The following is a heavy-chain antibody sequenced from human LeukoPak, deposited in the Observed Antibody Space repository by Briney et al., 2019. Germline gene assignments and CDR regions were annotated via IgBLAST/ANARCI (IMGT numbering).Heavy chain of an antibody. CDR1: GYTFTGYY. CDR2: INPNSGGT. CDR3: ARGGLSGSYPYNWFDP. Sequence: ASVTVSCKASGYTFTGYYMHWARQAPGQGLEWMGWINPNSGGTNYAQKFQGRVTMTRDTSISTAYMELSRLRSDDTAVYYCARGGLSGSYPYNWFDPWGQGTLVTVSS. D-gene: IGHD1-26*01. J-gene: IGHJ5*02. V-gene: IGHV1-2*02.